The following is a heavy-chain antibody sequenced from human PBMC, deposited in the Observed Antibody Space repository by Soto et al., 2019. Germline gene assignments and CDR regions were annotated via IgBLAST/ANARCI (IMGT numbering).Heavy chain of an antibody. Sequence: PSETLSLTCTVSGGSISSSSYYWGWIRQPPGKGLEWIGSIYYSGNTYYNPSLKSRVTISVDTSKNQFSLKLSSVTAADTAVYYCARLEAFYYGSGSYYQYFDYWGQGTLVTVSS. CDR2: IYYSGNT. V-gene: IGHV4-39*01. D-gene: IGHD3-10*01. J-gene: IGHJ4*02. CDR1: GGSISSSSYY. CDR3: ARLEAFYYGSGSYYQYFDY.